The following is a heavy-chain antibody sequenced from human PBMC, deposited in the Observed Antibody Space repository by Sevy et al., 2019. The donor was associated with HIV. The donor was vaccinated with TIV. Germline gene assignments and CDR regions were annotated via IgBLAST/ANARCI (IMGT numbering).Heavy chain of an antibody. D-gene: IGHD6-25*01. CDR3: VRAKFGSVLGDALDI. V-gene: IGHV4-4*02. J-gene: IGHJ3*02. Sequence: SETLSLTCAVSGASITISTWWGWVRQPPGKGLEWIGEIHYTGSTNSNPSLKTRVTLSVDKSKNQFSLNLNSVTAADTAVYYCVRAKFGSVLGDALDIWGQGTMVTVSS. CDR2: IHYTGST. CDR1: GASITISTW.